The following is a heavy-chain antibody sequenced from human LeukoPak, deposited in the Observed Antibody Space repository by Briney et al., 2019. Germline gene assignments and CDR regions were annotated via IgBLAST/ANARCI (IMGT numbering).Heavy chain of an antibody. D-gene: IGHD1-26*01. V-gene: IGHV3-23*01. CDR1: EFTFSSYG. Sequence: GGSLRLSCAASEFTFSSYGMHWVRQAPGKGLEWVSAISGSGGSTYYADSVKGRFTISRDNSKNTLFLQMNSLRAEDTAVYYCAKVRFQVSVVGARGFDYWGQGTLVTVAS. J-gene: IGHJ4*02. CDR2: ISGSGGST. CDR3: AKVRFQVSVVGARGFDY.